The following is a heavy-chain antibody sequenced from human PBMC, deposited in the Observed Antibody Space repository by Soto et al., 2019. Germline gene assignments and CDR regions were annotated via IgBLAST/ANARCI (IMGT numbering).Heavy chain of an antibody. CDR1: GFTFSNYA. Sequence: QEQLVESGGGVVQPGRSLRLSCAASGFTFSNYAMHWVRQAPGKGLEWVAVISYDGSDKYHADSVKGRFTISRDNSKNTLNLQMNSLRADDTAVYYCAKALGELSPESYDYWGQGTLITVSS. D-gene: IGHD3-16*02. CDR2: ISYDGSDK. CDR3: AKALGELSPESYDY. V-gene: IGHV3-30*18. J-gene: IGHJ4*02.